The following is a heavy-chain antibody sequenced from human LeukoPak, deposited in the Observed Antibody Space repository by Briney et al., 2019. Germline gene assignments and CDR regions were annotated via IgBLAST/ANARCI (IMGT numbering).Heavy chain of an antibody. CDR2: INPNSGGT. CDR3: ARRVHTYYYGSGSPGDYMDV. J-gene: IGHJ6*03. V-gene: IGHV1-2*02. CDR1: GYTFTGYY. D-gene: IGHD3-10*01. Sequence: ASVKVSCKASGYTFTGYYMHWVRQAPGQGLEWMGWINPNSGGTNYAQKFQGRVTMTRDTSISTAYMELSRLRSEDTAMYYCARRVHTYYYGSGSPGDYMDVWGKGTTVTVSS.